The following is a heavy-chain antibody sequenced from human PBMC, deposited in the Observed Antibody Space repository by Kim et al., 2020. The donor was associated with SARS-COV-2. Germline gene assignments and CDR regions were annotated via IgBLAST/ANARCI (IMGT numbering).Heavy chain of an antibody. CDR1: GGSFSGYY. J-gene: IGHJ3*02. V-gene: IGHV4-34*01. CDR2: INHSGST. D-gene: IGHD2-2*01. Sequence: SETLSLTCAVYGGSFSGYYWSWIRQPPGKGLEWIGEINHSGSTNYNPSLKSRVTISVDTSKNQFSLKLSSVTAADTAVYYCASFRLGYCSSTSCYYSVDDAFDIWVQGTMVTVSS. CDR3: ASFRLGYCSSTSCYYSVDDAFDI.